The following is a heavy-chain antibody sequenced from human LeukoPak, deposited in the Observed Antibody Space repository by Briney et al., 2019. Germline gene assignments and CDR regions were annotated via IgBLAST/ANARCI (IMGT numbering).Heavy chain of an antibody. D-gene: IGHD6-19*01. V-gene: IGHV3-64*01. CDR1: GFTFSSYA. J-gene: IGHJ3*02. CDR2: ISSNGGST. CDR3: AREGPGIAVAGTLEPAFDI. Sequence: PGGSLRLSCAASGFTFSSYAMHWVRQAPGKGLEYVSAISSNGGSTYYANSVKGGFTISRDNSKNTLYLQMGSLRAEDMAVYYCAREGPGIAVAGTLEPAFDIWGQGTMVTVSS.